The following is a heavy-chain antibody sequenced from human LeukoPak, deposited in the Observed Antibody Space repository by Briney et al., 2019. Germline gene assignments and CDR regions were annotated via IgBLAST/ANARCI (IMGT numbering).Heavy chain of an antibody. CDR1: GFTFSSYA. CDR3: ARDLWSGFSRGLGVVTHDAFDI. Sequence: GRSLRLSCAASGFTFSSYAMHWVRQAPGKGLEWVAVISYDGSNKYYADSVKGRFTISRDNAKNTLYLQMNSLRAEDTAVYYCARDLWSGFSRGLGVVTHDAFDIWGQGTMVTVSS. J-gene: IGHJ3*02. CDR2: ISYDGSNK. V-gene: IGHV3-30-3*01. D-gene: IGHD3-3*01.